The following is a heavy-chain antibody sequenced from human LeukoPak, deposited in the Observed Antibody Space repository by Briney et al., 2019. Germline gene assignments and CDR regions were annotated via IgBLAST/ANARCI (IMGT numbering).Heavy chain of an antibody. J-gene: IGHJ5*02. Sequence: GGSLRLSCAASGFTFSSYWMSWVRQAPGKGLEWVANIKQDGSEKYYVDSVKGRFTISRDNAKSSLYLQMNSLRAEDTAVYYCARDISPLKIVGPTRDSNWFDPWGQGTLVTVSS. CDR3: ARDISPLKIVGPTRDSNWFDP. CDR2: IKQDGSEK. CDR1: GFTFSSYW. D-gene: IGHD3/OR15-3a*01. V-gene: IGHV3-7*01.